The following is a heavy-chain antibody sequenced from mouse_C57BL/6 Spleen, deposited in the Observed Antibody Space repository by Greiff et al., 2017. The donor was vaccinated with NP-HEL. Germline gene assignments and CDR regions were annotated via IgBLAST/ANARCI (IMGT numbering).Heavy chain of an antibody. Sequence: EVQGVESGGGLVKPGGSLKLSCAASGFTFSSYTMSWVRQTPETRLEWVATISGGGGNTYYPDSVKGRFTISRDNAKNTLYLQMSSLRSEDTALYYCARQGYYGSSPAWFAYWGQGTLVTVSA. CDR2: ISGGGGNT. CDR1: GFTFSSYT. D-gene: IGHD1-1*01. CDR3: ARQGYYGSSPAWFAY. V-gene: IGHV5-9*01. J-gene: IGHJ3*01.